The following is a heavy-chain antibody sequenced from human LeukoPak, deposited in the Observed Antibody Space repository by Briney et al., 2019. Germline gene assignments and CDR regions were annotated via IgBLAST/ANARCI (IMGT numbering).Heavy chain of an antibody. V-gene: IGHV3-23*01. D-gene: IGHD6-6*01. J-gene: IGHJ4*02. CDR2: ISGSGGST. CDR3: AKVESTARGYFDY. Sequence: GGSLRLSCAASGFTFNSYTMSWVRQAPGKGLEWVSGISGSGGSTYYADSVKGRFTISRDTSKNALYLQMNSLRAENTAVYYCAKVESTARGYFDYWGQGTLVTVSS. CDR1: GFTFNSYT.